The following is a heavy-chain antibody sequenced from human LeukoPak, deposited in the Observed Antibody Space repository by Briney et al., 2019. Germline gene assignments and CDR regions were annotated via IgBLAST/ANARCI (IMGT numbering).Heavy chain of an antibody. CDR1: GYSISSGYY. D-gene: IGHD2-15*01. CDR2: IYHSGST. V-gene: IGHV4-38-2*02. J-gene: IGHJ5*02. CDR3: ARDLGRDIVVVVAATNWFDP. Sequence: PSETLSLTCTVSGYSISSGYYWGWIRQPPGKGLEWIGSIYHSGSTYYNPSLKSRVTISVDTSKNQFSLKLSSVTAADTAVYYCARDLGRDIVVVVAATNWFDPWGQGTLVTVSS.